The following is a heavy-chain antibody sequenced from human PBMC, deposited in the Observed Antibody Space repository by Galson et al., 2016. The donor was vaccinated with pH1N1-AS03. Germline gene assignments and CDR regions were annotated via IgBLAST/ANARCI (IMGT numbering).Heavy chain of an antibody. CDR3: AKLRGQLSYNWYFDL. CDR1: GFTFSSYA. J-gene: IGHJ2*01. CDR2: SGSGGST. V-gene: IGHV3-23*01. D-gene: IGHD6-13*01. Sequence: SLRLACAASGFTFSSYAMSWVRQAPGKGLEWVSTSGSGGSTYYADSVKGRFTISRDNSKNTLYVQMNSLRAEDTAVYYCAKLRGQLSYNWYFDLWGRGTRVTVSS.